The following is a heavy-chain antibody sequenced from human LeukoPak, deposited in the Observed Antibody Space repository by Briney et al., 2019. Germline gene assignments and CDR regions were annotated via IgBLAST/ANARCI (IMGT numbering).Heavy chain of an antibody. J-gene: IGHJ5*02. V-gene: IGHV4-39*07. Sequence: SETLSLTCTVSGGSISSSSYYWGWIRQPPGKGLEWIGSIYYSGSTYYNPSLKSRVTISVDTSKNQFSLKLSSVTAADTAVYYCARGRAVLGGWPQYNWFDPWGQGTLVTVSS. D-gene: IGHD6-19*01. CDR3: ARGRAVLGGWPQYNWFDP. CDR2: IYYSGST. CDR1: GGSISSSSYY.